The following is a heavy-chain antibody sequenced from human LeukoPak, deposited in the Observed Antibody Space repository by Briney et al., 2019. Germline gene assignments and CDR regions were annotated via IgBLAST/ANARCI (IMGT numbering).Heavy chain of an antibody. CDR1: GGTFSSYT. V-gene: IGHV1-69*02. CDR2: IIPILGIA. Sequence: SVKVSCKASGGTFSSYTISLVRQAPGQGLEWMGRIIPILGIANYAQKFQGRVTITADKSTSTAYMELSSLRSEDTAVYYCARVWRGGSSALYFDYYMDVWGKGTTVTVSS. D-gene: IGHD6-6*01. CDR3: ARVWRGGSSALYFDYYMDV. J-gene: IGHJ6*03.